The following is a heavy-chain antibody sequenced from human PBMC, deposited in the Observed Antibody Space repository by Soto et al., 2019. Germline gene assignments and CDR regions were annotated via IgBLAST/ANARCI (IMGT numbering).Heavy chain of an antibody. D-gene: IGHD2-15*01. J-gene: IGHJ4*02. Sequence: GKGLEWIGRIDASGSTDYNHPLKSRVTISLDTSKNQFSLKLSSVTAADTAVYYGARGLGVATPPFDYLRQGTLVTVSS. V-gene: IGHV4-4*07. CDR2: IDASGST. CDR3: ARGLGVATPPFDY.